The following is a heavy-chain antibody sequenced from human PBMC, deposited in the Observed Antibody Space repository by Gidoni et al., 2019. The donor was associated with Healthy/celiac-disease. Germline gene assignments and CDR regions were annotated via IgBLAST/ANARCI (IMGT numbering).Heavy chain of an antibody. D-gene: IGHD2-8*01. V-gene: IGHV4-4*02. CDR2: IYHSGST. CDR3: ATLAGYCTNGVCYTPIVPY. J-gene: IGHJ4*02. CDR1: GGSISSSNW. Sequence: QVQLQESGPGLAKPSGTLSLTCAVSGGSISSSNWWSWVRQPPGKGLEWIGEIYHSGSTNYNPSLKSRVTISVDKSNNQFSLKLSSVTAADTAVYYCATLAGYCTNGVCYTPIVPYWGQGTLVTVSS.